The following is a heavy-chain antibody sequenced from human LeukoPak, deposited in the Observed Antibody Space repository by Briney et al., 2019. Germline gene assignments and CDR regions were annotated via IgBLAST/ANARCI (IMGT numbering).Heavy chain of an antibody. CDR2: INPNSGGT. D-gene: IGHD6-25*01. CDR3: ARVDSAIYSSEHYYYYGMDV. J-gene: IGHJ6*02. CDR1: GYTFTGYY. Sequence: ASVKVSCKASGYTFTGYYMHWVRQAPGQALEWMGWINPNSGGTNYAQKFQGRVTMTRDTSISTAYMELSRLRSDDTAVYYCARVDSAIYSSEHYYYYGMDVWGQGTTVTVSS. V-gene: IGHV1-2*02.